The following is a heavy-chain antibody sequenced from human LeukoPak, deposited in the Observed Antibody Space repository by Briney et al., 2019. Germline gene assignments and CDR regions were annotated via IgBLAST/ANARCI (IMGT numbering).Heavy chain of an antibody. V-gene: IGHV1-46*01. CDR2: INPSGGST. Sequence: ASVKVSCKASGYTFTSYYMHWVRQAPGPGLELMGIINPSGGSTSYAQKFQGRLTMTRDTSTSTVYMELSSLRSEDTAVYYCARPWYSSGWYVYWGQGTLVTVSS. CDR3: ARPWYSSGWYVY. CDR1: GYTFTSYY. J-gene: IGHJ4*02. D-gene: IGHD6-19*01.